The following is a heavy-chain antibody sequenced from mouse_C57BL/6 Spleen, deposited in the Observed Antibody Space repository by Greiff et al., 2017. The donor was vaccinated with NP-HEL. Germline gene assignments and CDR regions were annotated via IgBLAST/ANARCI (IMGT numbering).Heavy chain of an antibody. CDR1: GYTFTSYW. CDR3: ARYPYDSGAMDY. J-gene: IGHJ4*01. D-gene: IGHD2-4*01. CDR2: IYPGSGST. V-gene: IGHV1-55*01. Sequence: VQLQQPGAELVKPGASVKMSCKASGYTFTSYWITWVKQRPGQGLEWIGDIYPGSGSTNYNEKFKSKATLTVDTSSSTAYMQLSSLTSEDSAVYYCARYPYDSGAMDYWGQGTSVTVSS.